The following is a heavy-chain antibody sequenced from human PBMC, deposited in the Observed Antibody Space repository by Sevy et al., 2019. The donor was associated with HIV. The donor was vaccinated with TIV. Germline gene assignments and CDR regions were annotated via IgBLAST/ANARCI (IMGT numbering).Heavy chain of an antibody. V-gene: IGHV3-48*02. D-gene: IGHD5-18*01. CDR2: ISSSSRTI. Sequence: GGSLRLSCVVSELTFSSDSMNWVRQAPGKGLEWLAYISSSSRTIYYADSVEGRFTISRDNDKKSVFLQMNNLRDEDSATYYCARDVDTPFVRSFDSWGQGTLVTVSS. CDR3: ARDVDTPFVRSFDS. CDR1: ELTFSSDS. J-gene: IGHJ4*02.